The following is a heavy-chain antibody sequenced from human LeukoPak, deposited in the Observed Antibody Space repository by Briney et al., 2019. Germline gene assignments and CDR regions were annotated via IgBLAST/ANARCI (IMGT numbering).Heavy chain of an antibody. CDR3: AKAAYCTSTSCHFSGYAQRPLDS. CDR2: ISKDGSSK. V-gene: IGHV3-30*18. Sequence: GRSLRLSCVASGFTFNTYGMHWVRQAPGEGVEWVAGISKDGSSKDYADSVKGRFTNSRDNSKNTMYLQMNSLRVEDTAVYYCAKAAYCTSTSCHFSGYAQRPLDSWGQGTLVTVSS. CDR1: GFTFNTYG. J-gene: IGHJ4*02. D-gene: IGHD2-2*01.